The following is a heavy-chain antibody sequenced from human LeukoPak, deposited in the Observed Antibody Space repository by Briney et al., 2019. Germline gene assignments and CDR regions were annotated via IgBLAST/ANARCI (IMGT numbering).Heavy chain of an antibody. Sequence: GGSLRLSCAASDFTFSTYGMSWVRQAPRKGLEWVSSIFSRHPYIHYADSVKGRFTISRDNSKNTLYLQMNSLRAEDTAVYYCAKEGDHYDSRDSGAFDIWGQGTRVTVSS. D-gene: IGHD3-22*01. CDR3: AKEGDHYDSRDSGAFDI. J-gene: IGHJ3*02. CDR1: DFTFSTYG. V-gene: IGHV3-21*04. CDR2: IFSRHPYI.